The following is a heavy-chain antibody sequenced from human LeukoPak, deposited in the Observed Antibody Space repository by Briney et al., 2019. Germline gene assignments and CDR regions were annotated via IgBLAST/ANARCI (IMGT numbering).Heavy chain of an antibody. CDR1: GGSISSGGYY. J-gene: IGHJ3*02. Sequence: SETLSLTCTVSGGSISSGGYYWSWIRQPPGKGLEWIGYIYHSATTYYNPSLKSRVTILVDRSKNQFSLKLSSLTAADTAVYYCAVTTDFEYSSSGAFDIWGQGTMVTVSS. CDR3: AVTTDFEYSSSGAFDI. V-gene: IGHV4-30-2*01. CDR2: IYHSATT. D-gene: IGHD6-6*01.